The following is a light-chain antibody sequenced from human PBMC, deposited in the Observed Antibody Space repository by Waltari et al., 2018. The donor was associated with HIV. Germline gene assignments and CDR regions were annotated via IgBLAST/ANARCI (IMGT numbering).Light chain of an antibody. J-gene: IGLJ2*01. CDR2: QDR. Sequence: SYDLAQPPSVSVSPGQTASITCSGAKLGNKFAAWYQQKPGQSPVVVMYQDRSRPSGIPERFSGSNSGNTATLTISGTQAMDEADYYCQAWDSSTVVFGGGTKLTVL. CDR1: KLGNKF. V-gene: IGLV3-1*01. CDR3: QAWDSSTVV.